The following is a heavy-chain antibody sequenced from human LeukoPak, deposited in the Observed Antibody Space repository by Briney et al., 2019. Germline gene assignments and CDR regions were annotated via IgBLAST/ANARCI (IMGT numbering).Heavy chain of an antibody. D-gene: IGHD3-9*01. CDR3: ARVSTGYYPDH. V-gene: IGHV3-7*03. CDR2: IKKDGSQK. J-gene: IGHJ5*02. CDR1: GFTFSNYW. Sequence: GGSLRLSCTASGFTFSNYWMSWVRQAPGKGRGGGANIKKDGSQKSYVDSVKGRFSISRDNADNSLFLQMNSLRAEDTAVYYCARVSTGYYPDHWGQGILVTVSS.